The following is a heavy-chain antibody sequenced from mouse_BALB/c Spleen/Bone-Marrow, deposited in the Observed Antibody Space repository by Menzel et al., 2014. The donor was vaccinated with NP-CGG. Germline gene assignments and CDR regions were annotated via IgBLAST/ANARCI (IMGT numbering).Heavy chain of an antibody. J-gene: IGHJ2*01. D-gene: IGHD2-1*01. CDR2: IHPNSGNT. CDR1: GYTFTSSW. V-gene: IGHV1S130*01. CDR3: ARGGYGNYYFDY. Sequence: VKLQESGSVLVRPGASVKLSCKASGYTFTSSWMHWAKQRPGQGLEWIGEIHPNSGNTNYNEKFKGKATLTVDTSSSTAYVDLSSLTSEDSAVYYCARGGYGNYYFDYWGQGTTLTVSS.